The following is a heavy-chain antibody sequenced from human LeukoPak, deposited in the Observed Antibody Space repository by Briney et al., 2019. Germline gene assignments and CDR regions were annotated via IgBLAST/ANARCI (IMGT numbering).Heavy chain of an antibody. V-gene: IGHV1-18*01. D-gene: IGHD3-22*01. Sequence: ASVKVSCKASGYAFTRYGISWVRQAPGQGLEWMGWISAYNDNTNYAQKVQGRVTMTTDTSTSTAYMELRSLRSDDTAVYYCAREVNYDSSGYGPNYYGMDVWGQGTTVTVSS. CDR3: AREVNYDSSGYGPNYYGMDV. CDR2: ISAYNDNT. J-gene: IGHJ6*02. CDR1: GYAFTRYG.